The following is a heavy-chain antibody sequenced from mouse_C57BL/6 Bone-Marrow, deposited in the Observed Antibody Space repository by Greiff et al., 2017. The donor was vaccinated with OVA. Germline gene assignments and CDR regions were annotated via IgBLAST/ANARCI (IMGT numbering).Heavy chain of an antibody. CDR3: AREHTKGYFDV. V-gene: IGHV5-4*01. J-gene: IGHJ1*03. D-gene: IGHD3-1*01. CDR2: ISDGGSYT. Sequence: EVQGVESGGGLVKPGGSLKLSCAASGFTFSSYAMSWVRQTPEKRLEWVATISDGGSYTYYPDNVKGRFTISRDNAKNNLYLQMSHLKSEDTAMYYCAREHTKGYFDVWGTGTTVTVSS. CDR1: GFTFSSYA.